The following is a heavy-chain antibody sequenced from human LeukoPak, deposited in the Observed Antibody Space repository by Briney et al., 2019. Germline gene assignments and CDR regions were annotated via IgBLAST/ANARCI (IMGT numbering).Heavy chain of an antibody. CDR1: GGSFSGYY. V-gene: IGHV4-34*01. CDR2: INHSGST. D-gene: IGHD7-27*01. Sequence: SETLSLTCAVYGGSFSGYYWSWIRQPPGKGLEWIGEINHSGSTSYNPSLKSRVTISVDTSKNQFSLKLSSVTAADTAVYYCARQGNWAIEAFDIWGQGTMVTVSS. CDR3: ARQGNWAIEAFDI. J-gene: IGHJ3*02.